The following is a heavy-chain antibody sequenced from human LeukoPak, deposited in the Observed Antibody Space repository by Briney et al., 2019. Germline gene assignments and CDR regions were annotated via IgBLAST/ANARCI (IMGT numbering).Heavy chain of an antibody. CDR3: ARTKMLLVVSDGFDI. CDR1: DGSISNYY. V-gene: IGHV4-59*08. D-gene: IGHD2-8*01. CDR2: IYYTGCT. Sequence: PETLSLTCTVSDGSISNYYLSWIRQPPGKGLQWIGYIYYTGCTNYNPYLKSRVSISIDTSKNQFSLKLSSVTAADTAVYYCARTKMLLVVSDGFDIWGPGTMVTVPS. J-gene: IGHJ3*02.